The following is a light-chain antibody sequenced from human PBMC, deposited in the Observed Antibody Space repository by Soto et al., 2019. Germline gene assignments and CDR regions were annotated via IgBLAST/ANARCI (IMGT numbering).Light chain of an antibody. CDR1: QSVSSN. CDR2: GAS. J-gene: IGKJ4*01. Sequence: EIVMTQSPATLSVSPGERATLSCRASQSVSSNLAWYQQKPGQAPRLLIYGASNRATGIPARFSGSGSGTEFTLTISSLQSEDFAVYYCQQYNNWPPLTFGGGNKGEIK. CDR3: QQYNNWPPLT. V-gene: IGKV3-15*01.